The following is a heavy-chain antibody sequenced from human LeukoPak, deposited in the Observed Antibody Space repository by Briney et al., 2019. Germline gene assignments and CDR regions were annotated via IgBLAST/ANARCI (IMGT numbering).Heavy chain of an antibody. V-gene: IGHV3-30*03. Sequence: PGGSLRLSCAASGFTVSDNYMSWVRQAPGKGLEWVAVISDDGSNKYYADSVKGRFTISRDNSKNTLYLQMNSLRAEDTAVYYCARVRPYSYGYVDYWGQGTLVTVSS. J-gene: IGHJ4*02. D-gene: IGHD5-18*01. CDR1: GFTVSDNY. CDR2: ISDDGSNK. CDR3: ARVRPYSYGYVDY.